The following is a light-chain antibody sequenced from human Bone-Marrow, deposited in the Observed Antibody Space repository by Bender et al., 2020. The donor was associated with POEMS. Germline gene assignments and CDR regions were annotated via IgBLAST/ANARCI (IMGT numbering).Light chain of an antibody. J-gene: IGLJ1*01. CDR2: DVN. CDR3: SSFTTSSTYV. Sequence: QSAVTQPASVSGSPGQSITISCIGTSSDVGGYDFVSWYQQHSGKAPRLIIYDVNKRPSGISNRFSGSKSDNTASLTIFGLQAEDEADYYCSSFTTSSTYVFGTGTKVTVL. V-gene: IGLV2-14*01. CDR1: SSDVGGYDF.